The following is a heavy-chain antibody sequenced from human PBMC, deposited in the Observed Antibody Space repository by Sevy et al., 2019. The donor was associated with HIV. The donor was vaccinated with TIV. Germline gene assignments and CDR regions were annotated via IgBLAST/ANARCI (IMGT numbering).Heavy chain of an antibody. J-gene: IGHJ4*02. V-gene: IGHV3-7*01. CDR2: MKEDGSEK. D-gene: IGHD5-18*01. Sequence: GGSLRLSCAASVFTFSSYWMSWVRQAPGKGLEWVATMKEDGSEKSYVDSVKGRFTISRDNAKNSLYLQMNSLRVDDTALYYCVREGLGGFSYSLDCWGQGTLVTVSS. CDR3: VREGLGGFSYSLDC. CDR1: VFTFSSYW.